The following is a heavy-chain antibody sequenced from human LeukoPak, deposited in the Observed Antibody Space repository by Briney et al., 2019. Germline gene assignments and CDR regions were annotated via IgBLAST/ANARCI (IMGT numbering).Heavy chain of an antibody. J-gene: IGHJ4*02. CDR2: IYYRVTS. CDR1: GDSISTYY. CDR3: ARAVGGDGSGSL. V-gene: IGHV4-59*01. Sequence: ASETLSLTCTVSGDSISTYYWSWIRQPPGKGLEWIGYIYYRVTSDYNPSLKSRVTMSVDMSTRQISLKLSSVAAADTAVYYCARAVGGDGSGSLWGPGTLVTVSS. D-gene: IGHD3-10*01.